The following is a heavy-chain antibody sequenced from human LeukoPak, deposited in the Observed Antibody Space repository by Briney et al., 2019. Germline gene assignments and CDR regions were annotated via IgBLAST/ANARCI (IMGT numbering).Heavy chain of an antibody. J-gene: IGHJ4*02. V-gene: IGHV1-69*04. D-gene: IGHD6-13*01. CDR3: ARGEPRIAAAGTFVDY. Sequence: SVKVSCKASGGTFSSYAVSWVRQAPGQGLEWMGRIIPILGIANYAQKFQGRVTITADKSTSTAYMELSSLRSEDTAVYYCARGEPRIAAAGTFVDYWGQGTLVTVSS. CDR1: GGTFSSYA. CDR2: IIPILGIA.